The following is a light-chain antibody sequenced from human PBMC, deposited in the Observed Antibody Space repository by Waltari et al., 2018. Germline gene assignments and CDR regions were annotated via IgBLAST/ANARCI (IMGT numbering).Light chain of an antibody. CDR1: SNDAGNYHY. Sequence: QSALTQPASVSGSPGQSITISCTGTSNDAGNYHYVSCYQQHPGKAPKLIIYDVSNRPSGVSNHFSGSKSGNTASLIISGLQTEDEADYYCISFTNNNSPYPFVFGTGTKVTV. CDR3: ISFTNNNSPYPFV. V-gene: IGLV2-14*03. CDR2: DVS. J-gene: IGLJ1*01.